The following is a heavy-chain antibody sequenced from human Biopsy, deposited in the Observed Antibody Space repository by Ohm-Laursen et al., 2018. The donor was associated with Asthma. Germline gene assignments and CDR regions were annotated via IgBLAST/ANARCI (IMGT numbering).Heavy chain of an antibody. CDR2: INPNGGAT. CDR1: AYTFIGYH. D-gene: IGHD3-9*01. CDR3: ARTYYDFLTGQVNDAFAI. Sequence: ASVKVSCKASAYTFIGYHLHWVRQAPGEGLEWMGRINPNGGATIYAQKFQGRVTMTRDTSISTAYMDLSSLRSEDTAVYYCARTYYDFLTGQVNDAFAIWGQGTMVTVSS. V-gene: IGHV1-2*06. J-gene: IGHJ3*02.